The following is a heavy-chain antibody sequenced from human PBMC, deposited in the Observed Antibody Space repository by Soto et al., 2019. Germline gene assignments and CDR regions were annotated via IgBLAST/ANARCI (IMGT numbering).Heavy chain of an antibody. J-gene: IGHJ4*02. CDR1: GFTFSSYS. CDR3: ARAGSWGGDCYIDY. D-gene: IGHD2-21*02. Sequence: EVQLVESGGGLVKPGGSLRLSCAASGFTFSSYSMNWVRQAPGKGLEWVSSISSSSSYIYYADSVKGRFTISRDNAKNSLYLQMNSLRAEDTAVYYCARAGSWGGDCYIDYWGQGTLVTVSS. V-gene: IGHV3-21*01. CDR2: ISSSSSYI.